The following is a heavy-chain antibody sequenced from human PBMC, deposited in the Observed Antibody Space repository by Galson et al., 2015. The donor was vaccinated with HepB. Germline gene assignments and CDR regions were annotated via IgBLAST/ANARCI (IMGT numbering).Heavy chain of an antibody. D-gene: IGHD2/OR15-2a*01. CDR3: ARCGMYKDEIVTLPSAPDH. CDR2: IDPRDSYS. J-gene: IGHJ4*02. CDR1: GYSFNNYW. Sequence: QSGAEVKKPGESLAISCKGSGYSFNNYWITWVRQMPGKGLEWMGKIDPRDSYSHFSPSFQGHVTISVDKSTNTAYLQWSNLKASDSAMYYCARCGMYKDEIVTLPSAPDHWGQGTLVTVSS. V-gene: IGHV5-10-1*01.